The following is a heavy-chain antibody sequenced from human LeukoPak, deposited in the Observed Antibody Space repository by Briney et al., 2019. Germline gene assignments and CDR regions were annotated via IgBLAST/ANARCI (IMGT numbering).Heavy chain of an antibody. Sequence: PSETLSLTCTVSGGSISSYYWSWIRQPPGKGLEWIGYIYYSGSTNYNPSLKSRVTISVDTSKNQFSLKLSSVTAADTAVYYCARDGGYCSGGSCYFDPPYYYYGMDVWGQGTTVTVSS. D-gene: IGHD2-15*01. CDR3: ARDGGYCSGGSCYFDPPYYYYGMDV. V-gene: IGHV4-59*01. CDR1: GGSISSYY. CDR2: IYYSGST. J-gene: IGHJ6*02.